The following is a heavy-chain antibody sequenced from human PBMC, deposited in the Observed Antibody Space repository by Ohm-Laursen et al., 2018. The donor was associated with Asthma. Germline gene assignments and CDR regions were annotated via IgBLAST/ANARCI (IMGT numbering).Heavy chain of an antibody. D-gene: IGHD3-22*01. V-gene: IGHV4-59*01. CDR3: ARSPYYRDSSGYYSLFDY. Sequence: TLSLTCSVSGASMSGYYWSWIRQPPGKGLEWIGYISYSGSTDYNPSLKSRVTISVDTSKTQFSLKLSSVTAADTAIYYCARSPYYRDSSGYYSLFDYWGQGTLVTVSS. J-gene: IGHJ4*02. CDR2: ISYSGST. CDR1: GASMSGYY.